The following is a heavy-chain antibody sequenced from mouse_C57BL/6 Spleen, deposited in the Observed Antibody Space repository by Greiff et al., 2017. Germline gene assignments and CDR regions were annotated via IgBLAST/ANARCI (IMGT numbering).Heavy chain of an antibody. CDR1: GYTFTSYW. CDR3: AIEDDYSNYEDWYFGV. CDR2: IHPNSGST. J-gene: IGHJ1*03. V-gene: IGHV1-64*01. D-gene: IGHD2-5*01. Sequence: VKLQQPGAELVKPGASVKLSCKASGYTFTSYWMHWVKQRPGQGLEWIGMIHPNSGSTNYNEKFKSKATLTVDKSSSTAYMQLSSLTSEDSAVYYCAIEDDYSNYEDWYFGVWGTGTTVTVSS.